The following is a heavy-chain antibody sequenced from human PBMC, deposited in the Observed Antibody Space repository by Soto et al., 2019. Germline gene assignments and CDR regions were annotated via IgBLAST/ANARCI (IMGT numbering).Heavy chain of an antibody. D-gene: IGHD3-10*01. J-gene: IGHJ4*02. Sequence: EVQLLESGGGLVQPGGSLRLSCAASGFTFSSYAMSWVRQAPGKGLEWVSAISGSGGSTYYADSVKGRFTISRDKSKNTLYLQMNSLRAEDTAVYYCANGSTRVYGSGELDYWGQGTLVTVSS. CDR1: GFTFSSYA. CDR3: ANGSTRVYGSGELDY. V-gene: IGHV3-23*01. CDR2: ISGSGGST.